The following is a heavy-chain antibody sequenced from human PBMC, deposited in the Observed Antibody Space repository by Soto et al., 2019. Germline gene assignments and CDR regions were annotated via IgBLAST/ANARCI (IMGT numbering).Heavy chain of an antibody. CDR2: IKQDGSEK. Sequence: SLRLSCAASGFTFSSYWMSWVRQAPGKGLEWVANIKQDGSEKYYVDSVKGRFTISRDNAKNSLYLQMSSLRAEDTAVYYCAREYSSSRFDYWGQGTLVTVSS. V-gene: IGHV3-7*05. CDR3: AREYSSSRFDY. J-gene: IGHJ4*02. D-gene: IGHD6-13*01. CDR1: GFTFSSYW.